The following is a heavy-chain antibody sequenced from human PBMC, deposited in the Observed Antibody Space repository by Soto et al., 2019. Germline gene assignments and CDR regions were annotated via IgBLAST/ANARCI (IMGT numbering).Heavy chain of an antibody. CDR2: INAGNGNT. CDR3: ARGKDTLDAFDI. J-gene: IGHJ3*02. Sequence: ASVKVSCTASGYTFTSYAMHWVRQAPGQRLEWMGWINAGNGNTKYSQKFQGRVTITRDTSASTAYMELSSLRSEDTAVYYCARGKDTLDAFDIWGQGTMVTVSS. V-gene: IGHV1-3*01. D-gene: IGHD2-15*01. CDR1: GYTFTSYA.